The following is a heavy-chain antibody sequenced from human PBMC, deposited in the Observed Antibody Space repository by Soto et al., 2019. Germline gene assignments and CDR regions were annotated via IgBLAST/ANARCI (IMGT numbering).Heavy chain of an antibody. CDR1: GFIASSNY. CDR2: IYSGGST. J-gene: IGHJ4*02. Sequence: EVQLVESGGGLIQPGGSLRLSCTASGFIASSNYMSWVRQAPGKGLEWVSVIYSGGSTYYGDSVKGRFTISRDNSKNTLYLQMNNLRAEDTAVYHCARAPWGGPFDYWGQGTMVTVSS. CDR3: ARAPWGGPFDY. D-gene: IGHD7-27*01. V-gene: IGHV3-53*01.